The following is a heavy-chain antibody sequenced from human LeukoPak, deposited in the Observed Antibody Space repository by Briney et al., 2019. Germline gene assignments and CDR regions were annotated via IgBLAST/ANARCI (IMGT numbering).Heavy chain of an antibody. J-gene: IGHJ4*02. CDR3: AGLNSTWISPHYFEY. CDR2: IRYDGSNK. D-gene: IGHD2/OR15-2a*01. CDR1: GFTFSSYG. Sequence: HPGGSLRLSCAASGFTFSSYGMHWVRQAPGKGLEWVAFIRYDGSNKYYADSVKGRFTISRDNSKNTLYLQMNSLRAEDTAVYYCAGLNSTWISPHYFEYWGQGVLVTVSS. V-gene: IGHV3-30*02.